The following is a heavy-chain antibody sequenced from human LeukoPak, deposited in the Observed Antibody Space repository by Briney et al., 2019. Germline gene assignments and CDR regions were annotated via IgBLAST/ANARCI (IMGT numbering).Heavy chain of an antibody. CDR1: GFTFSSCA. D-gene: IGHD5-24*01. J-gene: IGHJ4*02. CDR2: ISSSTSTI. Sequence: PGGSLRLSCAASGFTFSSCAMSWVRQAPGKGLEWVSYISSSTSTIYYADSVKGRFTISRDNAKNSLYLQMNSLRDEDTAVYYCARAGGDGYNPMWDYWGQGTLVTVSS. CDR3: ARAGGDGYNPMWDY. V-gene: IGHV3-48*02.